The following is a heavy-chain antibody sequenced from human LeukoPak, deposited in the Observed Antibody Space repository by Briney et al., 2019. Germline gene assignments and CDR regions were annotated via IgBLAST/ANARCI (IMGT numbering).Heavy chain of an antibody. D-gene: IGHD3-3*01. CDR2: IYYSGST. Sequence: SSETLSLTCTVSGGSISSYYWSWIRQPPGKGLEWIGYIYYSGSTNYNPSLKSRVTISVDTSKNQFSLKLSSVTAADTAVYYCARDLYYDFWSGYSPSNWFDPWGQGTLVTVSS. CDR3: ARDLYYDFWSGYSPSNWFDP. J-gene: IGHJ5*02. V-gene: IGHV4-59*12. CDR1: GGSISSYY.